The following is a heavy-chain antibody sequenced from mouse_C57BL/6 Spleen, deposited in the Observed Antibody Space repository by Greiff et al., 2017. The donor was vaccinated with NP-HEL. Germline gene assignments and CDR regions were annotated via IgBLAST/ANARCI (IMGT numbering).Heavy chain of an antibody. D-gene: IGHD1-1*01. CDR3: ARNGSSYVGWYFDV. CDR2: IHPNSGST. Sequence: QVQLQQPGAELVKPGASVKLSCKASVYTFTSYWMHWVKQRPGQGLEWIGLIHPNSGSTNYNETFKSKATLTVDKSSSTAYMQLSSLTSEDSAVYYCARNGSSYVGWYFDVWGTGTTVTVSS. CDR1: VYTFTSYW. V-gene: IGHV1-64*01. J-gene: IGHJ1*03.